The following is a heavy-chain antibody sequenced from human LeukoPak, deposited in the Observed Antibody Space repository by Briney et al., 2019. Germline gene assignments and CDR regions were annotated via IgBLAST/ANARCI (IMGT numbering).Heavy chain of an antibody. V-gene: IGHV4-39*01. D-gene: IGHD2-2*01. CDR2: IYYSGST. CDR3: ARRRSVQLLPYYFDY. CDR1: GGSISSSSYY. Sequence: SSETLSLTCSVSGGSISSSSYYWGWIRQPPGKGLEWIGSIYYSGSTYYNPSLKSQVTISVDTSKNQFSLKLSSVTAADTAVYYCARRRSVQLLPYYFDYWGQGTLVTVSS. J-gene: IGHJ4*02.